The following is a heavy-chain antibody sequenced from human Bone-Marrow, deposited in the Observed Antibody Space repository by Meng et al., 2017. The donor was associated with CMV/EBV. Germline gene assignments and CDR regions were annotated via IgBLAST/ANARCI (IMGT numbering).Heavy chain of an antibody. CDR3: ARYLNHYVARGSGSYYAY. V-gene: IGHV1-2*02. Sequence: ASVKVSCKASGYTFTGYYMNWVRQAPGQGLEWMGGIIPNSGGTNYAQKFQGRVTMTRDTSISTAYMELSRLRSDDTAVYYCARYLNHYVARGSGSYYAYWGQGTLVTVSS. D-gene: IGHD1-26*01. CDR1: GYTFTGYY. J-gene: IGHJ4*02. CDR2: IIPNSGGT.